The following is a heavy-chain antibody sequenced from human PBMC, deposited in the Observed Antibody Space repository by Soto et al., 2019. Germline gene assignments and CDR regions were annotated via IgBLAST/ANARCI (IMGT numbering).Heavy chain of an antibody. CDR2: IYYSGST. D-gene: IGHD6-13*01. Sequence: QVQLQESGPGLVKPSQTLSLTCTVSGGSISSGDYYWSWIRQPPGTGLEWIGYIYYSGSTNYNPSLKIRVTISVDTSKNQFSLKLSSVTAADTAVYYCARERPDGSRLDPWGQGSLVTVSS. V-gene: IGHV4-30-4*01. J-gene: IGHJ5*02. CDR1: GGSISSGDYY. CDR3: ARERPDGSRLDP.